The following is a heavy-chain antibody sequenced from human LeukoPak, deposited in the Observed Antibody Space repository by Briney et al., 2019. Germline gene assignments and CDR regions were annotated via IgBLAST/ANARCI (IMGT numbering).Heavy chain of an antibody. Sequence: SVKVSCKASGGTFSSYAISWVRQAPGQGLEWMGRIIPIFGTANYAQKFQGRVTMTEDTSTDTAYMELSSLRSEDTAVYYCALYCSSTSCYQPGGFDPWGQGTLVTVSS. V-gene: IGHV1-69*06. CDR2: IIPIFGTA. CDR3: ALYCSSTSCYQPGGFDP. D-gene: IGHD2-2*01. CDR1: GGTFSSYA. J-gene: IGHJ5*02.